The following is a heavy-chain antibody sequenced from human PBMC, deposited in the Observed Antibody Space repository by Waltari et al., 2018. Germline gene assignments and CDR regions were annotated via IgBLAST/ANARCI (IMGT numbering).Heavy chain of an antibody. V-gene: IGHV3-21*01. CDR3: ARDRRAGSGWQGADS. D-gene: IGHD6-19*01. CDR2: ISSSSTYI. Sequence: EVQLVESGAGLVKAGGSMRRSCQAPGFHFSPYSTKWVRQAPGKGLEWVSSISSSSTYIYYADSAKGRFTISRYNAKNSLYLQVSSLRDEDTAIYYCARDRRAGSGWQGADSWGQGTLVTVSS. CDR1: GFHFSPYS. J-gene: IGHJ4*02.